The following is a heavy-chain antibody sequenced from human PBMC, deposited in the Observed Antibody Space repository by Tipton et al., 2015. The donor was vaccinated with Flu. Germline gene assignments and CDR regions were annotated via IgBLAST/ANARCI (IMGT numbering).Heavy chain of an antibody. D-gene: IGHD4-11*01. CDR3: ARRSYSNYVSEPKNWFDP. V-gene: IGHV4-61*08. CDR2: ISYSGTT. Sequence: TLSLTCTVSGGSVSSSGYYWTWIRQPPGKGLEYIGQISYSGTTNYNPSLKSRVTISVDTSKNQFSLKVSSVTAADTAVYYCARRSYSNYVSEPKNWFDPWGQGTLVTVSS. J-gene: IGHJ5*02. CDR1: GGSVSSSGYY.